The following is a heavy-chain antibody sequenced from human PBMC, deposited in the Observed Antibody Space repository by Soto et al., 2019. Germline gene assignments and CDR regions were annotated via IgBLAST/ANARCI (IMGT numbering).Heavy chain of an antibody. J-gene: IGHJ3*02. CDR1: GGSISSYY. V-gene: IGHV4-59*08. CDR2: IYYSGST. CDR3: ARWWLAHHDAFDI. Sequence: SETLSLTCTVSGGSISSYYWSWIRQPPGKGLEWIGYIYYSGSTNYNPSLKSRVTISVDTSKNQFSLKLSSVTAADTAVYYCARWWLAHHDAFDIWGQGTMVTVSS. D-gene: IGHD6-19*01.